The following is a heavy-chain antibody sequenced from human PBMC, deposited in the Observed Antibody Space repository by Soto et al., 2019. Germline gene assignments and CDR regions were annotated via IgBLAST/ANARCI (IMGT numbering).Heavy chain of an antibody. CDR1: GGTFSSYA. V-gene: IGHV1-69*05. CDR2: IIPIFGTA. D-gene: IGHD4-17*01. Sequence: QVQLVQSGAEVKKPGSSVKVSCKASGGTFSSYAISWVRQAPGQGLEWMGGIIPIFGTANYAQKFQGRVTITTDESTGKAFRELSSLRTEDTAVYYGAGERDYGGSFDSWGQGTLVTVAS. J-gene: IGHJ4*02. CDR3: AGERDYGGSFDS.